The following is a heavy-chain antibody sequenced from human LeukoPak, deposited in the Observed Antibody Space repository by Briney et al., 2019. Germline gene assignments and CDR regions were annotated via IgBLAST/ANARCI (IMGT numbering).Heavy chain of an antibody. J-gene: IGHJ4*02. CDR3: ARGPSIQLWFYFDY. V-gene: IGHV4-4*02. D-gene: IGHD5-18*01. CDR2: IYHSGST. Sequence: SGTLSLTCAVSGGPISSSNWWSWVRQPPGKGLEWIGEIYHSGSTNYNPSLKSRVTISVDKSKNQFSLKLSSVTAADTAVYYCARGPSIQLWFYFDYWGQGTLVTVSS. CDR1: GGPISSSNW.